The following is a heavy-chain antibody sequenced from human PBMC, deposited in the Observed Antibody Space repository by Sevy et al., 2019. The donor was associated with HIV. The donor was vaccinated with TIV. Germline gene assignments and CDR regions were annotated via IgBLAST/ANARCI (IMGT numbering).Heavy chain of an antibody. CDR1: GFAFSNYYA. CDR3: ARDYSGSGTFDS. J-gene: IGHJ4*02. CDR2: ISYDGNDK. Sequence: GGSLRLSCAASGFAFSNYYAMYWVRQAPGKGLKWVALISYDGNDKYYADSVKGQFTISRDNAKNSLYLQMNSLRAEDTAVYYCARDYSGSGTFDSWGPGTLVTVSS. V-gene: IGHV3-30-3*01. D-gene: IGHD3-10*01.